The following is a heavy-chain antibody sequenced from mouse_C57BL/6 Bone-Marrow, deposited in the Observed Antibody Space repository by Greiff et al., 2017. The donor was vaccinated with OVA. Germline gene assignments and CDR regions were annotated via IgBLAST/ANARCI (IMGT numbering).Heavy chain of an antibody. CDR2: IHPNSGST. CDR3: ARSDDYDRFAY. CDR1: GYTFTSYW. V-gene: IGHV1-64*01. D-gene: IGHD2-4*01. J-gene: IGHJ3*01. Sequence: QVQLQQPGAELVKPGASVKLSCKASGYTFTSYWMHWVKQRPGQGLEWIGMIHPNSGSTNYNEKFKSKATLAVDKSSSTAYMQLSSLTSEDSAVYYCARSDDYDRFAYWGQGTLVTVSA.